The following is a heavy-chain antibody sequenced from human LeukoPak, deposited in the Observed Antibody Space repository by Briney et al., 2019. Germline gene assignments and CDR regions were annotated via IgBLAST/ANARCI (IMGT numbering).Heavy chain of an antibody. J-gene: IGHJ4*02. CDR3: ARGTGYYYNYFDY. V-gene: IGHV3-74*01. D-gene: IGHD3/OR15-3a*01. CDR2: INSDGSIT. CDR1: GFTFSSSW. Sequence: PGGSLRLSCAASGFTFSSSWMHWVRQAPGKGLVSVSRINSDGSITNYADSVKGRFTISRDNAKNTLYLEMNSLRAEDTAVYYCARGTGYYYNYFDYWGQGTLVTVSS.